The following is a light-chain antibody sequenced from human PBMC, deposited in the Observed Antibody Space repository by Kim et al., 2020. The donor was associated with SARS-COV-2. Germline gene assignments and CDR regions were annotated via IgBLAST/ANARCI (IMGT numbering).Light chain of an antibody. V-gene: IGKV1-33*01. Sequence: ASVGDRVIITCRASQEISNYLNWYQQRPGKAPKLLIYDASNLETGVPSRFSGSGSGTDFTFTISGLQPEDIGTYYCQQYDSFPITFGQGTRLEIK. CDR3: QQYDSFPIT. CDR1: QEISNY. CDR2: DAS. J-gene: IGKJ5*01.